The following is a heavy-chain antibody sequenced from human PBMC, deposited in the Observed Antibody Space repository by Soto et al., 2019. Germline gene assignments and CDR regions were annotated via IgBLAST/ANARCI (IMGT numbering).Heavy chain of an antibody. Sequence: PSQTLSLTCGISGDSVSSNSATWNWIRQSPSRGLEWLGRTYLRSKWYNEYAVSVKSRIAISPDTSKNHFSLQLSSVTPEDTAVYFCARAAVAFDAFDLWGQGTVVTVSS. CDR3: ARAAVAFDAFDL. V-gene: IGHV6-1*01. CDR1: GDSVSSNSAT. D-gene: IGHD2-15*01. CDR2: TYLRSKWYN. J-gene: IGHJ3*01.